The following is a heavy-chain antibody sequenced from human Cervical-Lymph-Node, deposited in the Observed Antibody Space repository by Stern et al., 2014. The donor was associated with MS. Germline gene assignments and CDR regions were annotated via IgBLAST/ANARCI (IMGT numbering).Heavy chain of an antibody. CDR2: ISPGDSDT. CDR3: ARHQTDYKGRDYYYYGMDV. J-gene: IGHJ6*02. D-gene: IGHD4-11*01. V-gene: IGHV5-51*01. Sequence: VQLVESGAEVKKPGESLKISCKGSGYSFTSHWIGWVRQMPGKGLEWMGMISPGDSDTSYSPSFQGQVPLPPDKSISTAYLQWSSLKASDTAIYYCARHQTDYKGRDYYYYGMDVWGQGTTVTVSS. CDR1: GYSFTSHW.